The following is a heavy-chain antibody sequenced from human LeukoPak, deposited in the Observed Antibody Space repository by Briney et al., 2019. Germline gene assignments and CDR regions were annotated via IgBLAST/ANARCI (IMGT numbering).Heavy chain of an antibody. Sequence: ASVKVSCKASGYTFTGYYMHWVRQAPGQGLEWMGWINPNSGGTIYAQKFQGRVTMTRDTSISTAYMELSRLRSDDTAVYYCARRYYDSSGYYYPWYFDLWGRGTLVTVSS. J-gene: IGHJ2*01. CDR1: GYTFTGYY. V-gene: IGHV1-2*02. D-gene: IGHD3-22*01. CDR3: ARRYYDSSGYYYPWYFDL. CDR2: INPNSGGT.